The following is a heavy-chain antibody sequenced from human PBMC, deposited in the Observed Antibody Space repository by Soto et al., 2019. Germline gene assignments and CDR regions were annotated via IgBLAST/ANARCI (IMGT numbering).Heavy chain of an antibody. V-gene: IGHV4-30-4*01. CDR3: ARGNVVAIDY. J-gene: IGHJ4*02. CDR2: IYYSGST. Sequence: SETLSLTCKVSGGSISSGDYYWTWIRQSPRRGLEWIGFIYYSGSTYYNPSLKSRVTISVDTSKNQFSLKLSPVTAADTPVYYCARGNVVAIDYWGQGTLVTVSS. D-gene: IGHD2-21*01. CDR1: GGSISSGDYY.